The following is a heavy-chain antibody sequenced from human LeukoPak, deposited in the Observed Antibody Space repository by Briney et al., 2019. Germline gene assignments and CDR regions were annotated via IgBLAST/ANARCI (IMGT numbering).Heavy chain of an antibody. V-gene: IGHV5-51*01. D-gene: IGHD6-19*01. CDR3: TRRDSSGWYNGVINY. Sequence: GESLKISCKGSGYSFTSYWIGWVRQLPGKGLEWMGIIYPGDSDTTYSPSFQGQVTIPADKSISTAYLQWSSLKASDTAIYYCTRRDSSGWYNGVINYWGQGTLVTVPS. J-gene: IGHJ4*02. CDR2: IYPGDSDT. CDR1: GYSFTSYW.